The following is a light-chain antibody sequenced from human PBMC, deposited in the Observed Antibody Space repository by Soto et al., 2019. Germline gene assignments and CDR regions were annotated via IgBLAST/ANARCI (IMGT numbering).Light chain of an antibody. CDR2: GAS. V-gene: IGKV3-15*01. CDR3: QRYNNGTPTWT. Sequence: EIVMTQSPATLSVSPGERATLSCRASQSVSSNLAWYQQKPGQAPRLLIYGASTRATGIPARFSGSGSGTELNLTISSLQYEDFAVYYCQRYNNGTPTWTGGQGTKVEIK. J-gene: IGKJ1*01. CDR1: QSVSSN.